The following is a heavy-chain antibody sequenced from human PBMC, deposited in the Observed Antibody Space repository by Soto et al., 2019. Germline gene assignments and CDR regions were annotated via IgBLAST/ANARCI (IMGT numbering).Heavy chain of an antibody. CDR3: ARGRGAAAGSYYYGMDV. CDR2: INPNSGGT. J-gene: IGHJ6*02. D-gene: IGHD6-13*01. CDR1: GYTFTGYY. V-gene: IGHV1-2*04. Sequence: ASVKVSCKASGYTFTGYYMHWVRQAPGQGLEWVGWINPNSGGTNYAQKFQGWVTMTRDTSISTAYMELSRLRSDDTAVYYCARGRGAAAGSYYYGMDVWGQGTTVTVSS.